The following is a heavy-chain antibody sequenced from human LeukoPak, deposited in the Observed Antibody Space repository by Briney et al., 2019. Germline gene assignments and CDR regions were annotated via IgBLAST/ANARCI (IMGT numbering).Heavy chain of an antibody. CDR3: ARWGYYYDGSGLDY. D-gene: IGHD3-22*01. CDR2: IYHNGST. CDR1: GGSISSSNW. V-gene: IGHV4-4*02. J-gene: IGHJ4*02. Sequence: SETLSLTCAVSGGSISSSNWWSWVRQPPGKGLEWIREIYHNGSTNYNPSLKSRVTISVDKSKNQFSLKLSSVTAADTAVYYCARWGYYYDGSGLDYWGQGTLVTVSS.